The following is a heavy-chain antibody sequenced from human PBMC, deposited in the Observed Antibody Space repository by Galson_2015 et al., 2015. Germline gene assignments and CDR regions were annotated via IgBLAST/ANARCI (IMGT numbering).Heavy chain of an antibody. CDR2: ISHDGSNK. V-gene: IGHV3-30-3*01. CDR1: GFTFSSYA. CDR3: ARDRGYSGKNLNFDY. J-gene: IGHJ4*02. D-gene: IGHD5-12*01. Sequence: SLRLSCAASGFTFSSYAMHWVRQAPGKGLEWVAVISHDGSNKYYADSVKGRFTISRDNSKNTLYLQMNSLRAEDTAVYYCARDRGYSGKNLNFDYWGQGTLVTVSS.